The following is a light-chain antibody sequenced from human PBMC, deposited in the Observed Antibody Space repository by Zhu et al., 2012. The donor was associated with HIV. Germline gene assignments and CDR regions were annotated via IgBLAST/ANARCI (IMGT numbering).Light chain of an antibody. J-gene: IGKJ4*01. CDR2: GAS. Sequence: IVLTQSPPTLSLSPGERATLSCRASQSVSSTDLAWYQQKPGHPPRLLIYGASNRAADIPYRFSGSGSGTDFTLTISRLEPEDFVVYYCQLYGTSPPLTFGGGTKVEMK. CDR1: QSVSSTD. CDR3: QLYGTSPPLT. V-gene: IGKV3-20*01.